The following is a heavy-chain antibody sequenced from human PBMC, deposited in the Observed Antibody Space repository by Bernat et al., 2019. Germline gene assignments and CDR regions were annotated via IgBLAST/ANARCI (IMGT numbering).Heavy chain of an antibody. D-gene: IGHD3-22*01. Sequence: QVQLVESGGGVVQPGRSLRLSCAASGFTFSSYGMHWVRQAPGKGLEWVAVISYDGSNKYYADSVKGRFTISRDNSKKTLYLQMNSLRAEDTAVYYCARQRRDYYDSSGGAYDIWGQGTMVTVSS. V-gene: IGHV3-30*03. CDR3: ARQRRDYYDSSGGAYDI. CDR2: ISYDGSNK. J-gene: IGHJ3*02. CDR1: GFTFSSYG.